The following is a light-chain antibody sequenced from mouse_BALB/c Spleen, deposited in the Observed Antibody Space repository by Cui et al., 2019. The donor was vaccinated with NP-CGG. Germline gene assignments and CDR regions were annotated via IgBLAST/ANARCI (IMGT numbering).Light chain of an antibody. CDR3: ALWYSNHWV. V-gene: IGLV1*01. CDR1: TGAVTTSNY. Sequence: QAVVTQESALTTSPGETVTLTCRSSTGAVTTSNYANWVQEKPDHLFTGLIGGTKNRAPGVPARFSGSLIGDKAALTITGAQTEDEAIYFCALWYSNHWVFGGGTKLNVV. CDR2: GTK. J-gene: IGLJ1*01.